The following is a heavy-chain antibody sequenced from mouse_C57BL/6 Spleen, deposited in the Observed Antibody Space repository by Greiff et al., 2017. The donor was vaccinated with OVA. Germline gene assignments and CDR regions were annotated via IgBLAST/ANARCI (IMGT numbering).Heavy chain of an antibody. CDR1: GFNIKDDY. V-gene: IGHV14-4*01. D-gene: IGHD1-1*01. CDR2: IDPENGDT. CDR3: TTNYYGGYFDY. Sequence: VQLKESGAELVRPGASVKLSCTASGFNIKDDYMHWVKQRPEQGLEWIGWIDPENGDTEYASKFQGKATITADTSSNTAYLQLSSLTSEDTAVYYCTTNYYGGYFDYWGQGTTLTVSS. J-gene: IGHJ2*01.